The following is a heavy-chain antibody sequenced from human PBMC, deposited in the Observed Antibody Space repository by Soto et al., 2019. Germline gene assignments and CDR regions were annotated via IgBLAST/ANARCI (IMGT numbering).Heavy chain of an antibody. D-gene: IGHD6-13*01. Sequence: EVQLLESGGGLVQPGGSLRLSCAASGFTFSSDAMSWVRQAPGKGLEWVSAISGSGGSTYYADSVKGRFTISRDNSKNTRYRQMNSLRAEDTAVYYCAKENGYSSSWFEFEYWGQGTLVTVSS. V-gene: IGHV3-23*01. CDR2: ISGSGGST. CDR1: GFTFSSDA. J-gene: IGHJ4*02. CDR3: AKENGYSSSWFEFEY.